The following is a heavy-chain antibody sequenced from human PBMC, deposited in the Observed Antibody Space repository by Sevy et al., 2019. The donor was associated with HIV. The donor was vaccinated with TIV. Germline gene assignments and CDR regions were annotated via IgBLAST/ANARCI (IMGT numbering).Heavy chain of an antibody. CDR2: IYYSGST. V-gene: IGHV4-59*01. Sequence: SETLSLTCTVSGGSISSYYWSWIRQPPGKGLEWIGYIYYSGSTNYNPSLKSRVTISVDTSKNQFSLKLSSVTAADTAVYYCAGVEMVDTALYYWGQGTLVTVSS. CDR3: AGVEMVDTALYY. CDR1: GGSISSYY. J-gene: IGHJ4*02. D-gene: IGHD5-18*01.